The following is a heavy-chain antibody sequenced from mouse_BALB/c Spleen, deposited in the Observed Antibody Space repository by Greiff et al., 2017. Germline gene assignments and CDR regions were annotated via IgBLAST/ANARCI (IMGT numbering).Heavy chain of an antibody. J-gene: IGHJ1*01. V-gene: IGHV1-5*01. D-gene: IGHD1-1*01. Sequence: VQLKQSGTVLARPGASVKMSCKASGYTFTSYWMHWVKQRPGQGLEWIGAIYPGNSDTSYNQKFKGKAKLTAVTSTSTAYMELSSLTNEDSAVYYCTRSPYYYGSSHWYFDVWGAGTTVTVSS. CDR3: TRSPYYYGSSHWYFDV. CDR1: GYTFTSYW. CDR2: IYPGNSDT.